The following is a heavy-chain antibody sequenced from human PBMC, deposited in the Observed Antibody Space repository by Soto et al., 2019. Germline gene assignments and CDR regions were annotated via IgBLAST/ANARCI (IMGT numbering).Heavy chain of an antibody. Sequence: PSETLSLTCAVYGGSFSGYYWSWIRQPPGKGLEWIGEINHSGSTSYNPSLKSRVTISVDTSKNQSSLKLSSVTAADTAVYYCARGAVYYYDSSGYYRYWGQGTLVTVSS. J-gene: IGHJ4*02. V-gene: IGHV4-34*01. CDR2: INHSGST. CDR1: GGSFSGYY. CDR3: ARGAVYYYDSSGYYRY. D-gene: IGHD3-22*01.